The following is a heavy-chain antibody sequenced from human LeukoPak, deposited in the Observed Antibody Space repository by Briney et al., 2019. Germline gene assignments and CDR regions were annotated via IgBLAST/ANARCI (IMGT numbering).Heavy chain of an antibody. CDR2: IYSGGST. CDR3: ARLGGYYGSGSYTHHAFDI. Sequence: PGGSLRLSCAASGFTVSSNYMSWVRQAPGKGLEWVSVIYSGGSTYYADSVKDRFTISRDNSKNTLYLQMNSLRAEDTAVYYCARLGGYYGSGSYTHHAFDIWGQGTMVTVSS. J-gene: IGHJ3*02. V-gene: IGHV3-66*01. CDR1: GFTVSSNY. D-gene: IGHD3-10*01.